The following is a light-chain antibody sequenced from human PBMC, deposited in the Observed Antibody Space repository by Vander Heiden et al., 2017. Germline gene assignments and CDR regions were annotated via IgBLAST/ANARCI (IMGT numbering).Light chain of an antibody. CDR3: QQYNNWAQT. V-gene: IGKV3-15*01. Sequence: EIVMTQSPATLSVSPGERATLSCRASQSVSRNLAWYQQKPGQAPRLLIYGASTRATGIPARFSGSGSGTEFTLTISSLQSEDFAVYYCQQYNNWAQTFGQGTKVELK. J-gene: IGKJ1*01. CDR2: GAS. CDR1: QSVSRN.